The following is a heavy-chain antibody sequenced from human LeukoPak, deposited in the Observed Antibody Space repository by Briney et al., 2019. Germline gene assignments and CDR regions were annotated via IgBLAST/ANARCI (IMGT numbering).Heavy chain of an antibody. Sequence: GGSLRLSCAASGSTFSSYGMHWVRQAPGKGLEWVVVIWYDGSNKYYADSVKGRFTISRDNSKNTLYLQMSSLRAEDTAVYHCARDLHDFWSGLFGMDVWGQGTTVTVSS. V-gene: IGHV3-33*01. CDR3: ARDLHDFWSGLFGMDV. CDR2: IWYDGSNK. CDR1: GSTFSSYG. J-gene: IGHJ6*02. D-gene: IGHD3-3*01.